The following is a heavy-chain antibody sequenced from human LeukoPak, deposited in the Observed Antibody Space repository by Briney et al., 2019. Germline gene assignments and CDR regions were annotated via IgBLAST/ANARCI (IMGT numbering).Heavy chain of an antibody. D-gene: IGHD3-22*01. Sequence: PSDSLSPARTVSGRSISTYYCSWIRQPPGKGLEWIGYIYYSGSTNYNPSLKSQVPISVDPSKNQFSLKLSSVTAADTAIYYCARDSRDSSGYYHAGMDVWGQGTTVTVSS. V-gene: IGHV4-59*01. CDR2: IYYSGST. CDR1: GRSISTYY. CDR3: ARDSRDSSGYYHAGMDV. J-gene: IGHJ6*02.